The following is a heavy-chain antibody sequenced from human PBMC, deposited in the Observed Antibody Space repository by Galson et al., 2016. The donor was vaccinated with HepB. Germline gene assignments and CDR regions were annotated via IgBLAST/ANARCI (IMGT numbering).Heavy chain of an antibody. CDR3: ASKVRGLLVY. Sequence: SETLSLTCTVSGGSISSSSYYWGWIRQPPGKGLEWIGSIYYSGTTNYNPSLKSRVTISVDSSRNLFSLKLSSVTAADTAVYYCASKVRGLLVYWGQGTLVTVSS. V-gene: IGHV4-39*07. CDR1: GGSISSSSYY. D-gene: IGHD2-2*01. J-gene: IGHJ4*02. CDR2: IYYSGTT.